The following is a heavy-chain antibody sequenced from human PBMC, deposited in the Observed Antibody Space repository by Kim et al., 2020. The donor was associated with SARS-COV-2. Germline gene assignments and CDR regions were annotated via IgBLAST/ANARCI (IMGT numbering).Heavy chain of an antibody. J-gene: IGHJ5*02. D-gene: IGHD2-2*01. CDR3: ARPVVPAAMGGWFDP. V-gene: IGHV5-51*01. Sequence: PSFQGQVTISADKSIRTAYLQWSSLKASDTAMYYCARPVVPAAMGGWFDPWGQGTLVTVSS.